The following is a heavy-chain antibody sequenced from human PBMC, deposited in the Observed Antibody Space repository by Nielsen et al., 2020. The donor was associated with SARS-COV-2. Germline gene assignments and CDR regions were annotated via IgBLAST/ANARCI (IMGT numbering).Heavy chain of an antibody. CDR3: ARDYYGDYLDAFDI. CDR2: VHYSGTI. D-gene: IGHD4-17*01. CDR1: GGSISHYY. Sequence: SETLSLTCTVSGGSISHYYWSWIRQPPGKGLEWIGNVHYSGTINYSPSLKSRVTISIDTSKTQFSLELSSVTAADTAVYYCARDYYGDYLDAFDIWGQGTEVIVSS. J-gene: IGHJ3*02. V-gene: IGHV4-59*01.